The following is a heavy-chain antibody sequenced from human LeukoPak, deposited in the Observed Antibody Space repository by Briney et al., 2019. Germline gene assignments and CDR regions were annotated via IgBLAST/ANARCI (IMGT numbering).Heavy chain of an antibody. CDR3: ASGGSTAYYFDY. V-gene: IGHV4-39*01. Sequence: SETLSLTCTVSGGSVSTSHYYWDWIRQTPGTGLEWIGSFHYSGSTYYNPSLKSRVTISIDTSKDQFSLKLSSVTAADTAVYYCASGGSTAYYFDYWGQGTLVTVSS. D-gene: IGHD1-1*01. CDR2: FHYSGST. CDR1: GGSVSTSHYY. J-gene: IGHJ4*02.